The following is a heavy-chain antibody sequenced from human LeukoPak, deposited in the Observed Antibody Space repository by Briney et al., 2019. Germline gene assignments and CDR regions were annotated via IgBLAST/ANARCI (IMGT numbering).Heavy chain of an antibody. D-gene: IGHD3-10*01. Sequence: GASVKVSCKVSGYTLTELTMHWVRQAPGKALEWGGGFDPEDGETIYAQKFQGRVTMTEDTSTDTAYMELSSLRSEDTAVYYCATCPKLLWFGELFGWFDPWGQGTLVTVSS. J-gene: IGHJ5*02. CDR1: GYTLTELT. CDR3: ATCPKLLWFGELFGWFDP. CDR2: FDPEDGET. V-gene: IGHV1-24*01.